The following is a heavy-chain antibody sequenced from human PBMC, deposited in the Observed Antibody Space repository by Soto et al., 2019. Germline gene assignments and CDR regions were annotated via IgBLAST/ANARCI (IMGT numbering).Heavy chain of an antibody. CDR3: ARFPLDGSGSYYNDLGIRKFDY. J-gene: IGHJ4*02. V-gene: IGHV4-59*01. CDR2: IYYSGST. D-gene: IGHD3-10*01. CDR1: GGSISSYY. Sequence: ETLSLTCTVSGGSISSYYWSWIRQPPGKGLEWIGYIYYSGSTNYNPSLKSRVTISVDTSKNQFSLKLSSVTAADTAVYYCARFPLDGSGSYYNDLGIRKFDYWGQGTLVTVSS.